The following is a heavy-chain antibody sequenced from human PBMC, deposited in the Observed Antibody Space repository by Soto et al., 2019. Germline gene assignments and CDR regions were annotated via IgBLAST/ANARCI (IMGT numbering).Heavy chain of an antibody. CDR2: IYWDDDK. CDR1: GFSLSSTRMA. J-gene: IGHJ4*02. CDR3: AHIVVAGLGYYFDY. D-gene: IGHD6-19*01. V-gene: IGHV2-5*02. Sequence: SGPTLVNPTQTLTLTCTFSGFSLSSTRMAVGWIRQPPGKALEWLALIYWDDDKRYSPFLKSRLTITKDTSKNQVVLTMSNMDPVDIARYYCAHIVVAGLGYYFDYWGQGTLVTVSS.